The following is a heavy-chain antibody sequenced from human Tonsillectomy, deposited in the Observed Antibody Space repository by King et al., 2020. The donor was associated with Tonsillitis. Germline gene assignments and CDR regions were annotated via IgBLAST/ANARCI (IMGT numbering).Heavy chain of an antibody. J-gene: IGHJ6*02. D-gene: IGHD6-13*01. CDR1: GFTFSSYA. V-gene: IGHV3-30-3*01. CDR2: ISYDGSNK. CDR3: ASEWSADSSSWFWDYYYGMDV. Sequence: VQLVESGGGVVQPGRSLRLSCAASGFTFSSYAMHWVRQAPGKGLEWVAVISYDGSNKYYADSVKGRFTISRDNSKNTLYLQMKSLRAEDTAVYYCASEWSADSSSWFWDYYYGMDVWGQGTTVTVSS.